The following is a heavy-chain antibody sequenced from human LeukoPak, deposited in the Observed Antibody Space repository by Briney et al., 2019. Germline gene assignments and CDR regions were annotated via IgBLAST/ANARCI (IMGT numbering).Heavy chain of an antibody. CDR3: ARVGPGA. D-gene: IGHD3-16*01. CDR1: GFTFSSYA. CDR2: ISGSGGFGGSGGDT. V-gene: IGHV3-23*01. J-gene: IGHJ5*02. Sequence: GGFLRLSCAASGFTFSSYAMSWVCQSPGKGLEWVSSISGSGGFGGSGGDTYFADSVKGRFTISRDNYKNTVHLQMTSLRADDTAVYYCARVGPGAWGPGTLVAVSS.